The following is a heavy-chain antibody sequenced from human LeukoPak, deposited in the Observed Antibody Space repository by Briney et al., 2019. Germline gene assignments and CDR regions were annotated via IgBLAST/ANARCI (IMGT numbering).Heavy chain of an antibody. D-gene: IGHD5-12*01. V-gene: IGHV3-7*01. CDR1: GFTFSSYS. Sequence: AGGSLRLSCAASGFTFSSYSMNWVRQAPGKGLEWVANIKQDGSEKYYVDSVKGRFTISRDNAKNSLYLQMNSLRAEDTAVYYCARESSGYDDAFDIWGQGTMVTVSS. J-gene: IGHJ3*02. CDR2: IKQDGSEK. CDR3: ARESSGYDDAFDI.